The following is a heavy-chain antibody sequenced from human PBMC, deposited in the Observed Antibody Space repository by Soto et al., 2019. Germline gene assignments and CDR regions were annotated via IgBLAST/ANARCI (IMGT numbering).Heavy chain of an antibody. V-gene: IGHV4-31*03. D-gene: IGHD4-17*01. CDR3: ARARLDYGDYENFDY. CDR2: IYYSGST. CDR1: GGSISSGGYY. J-gene: IGHJ4*02. Sequence: SETLSLTCTVSGGSISSGGYYWGWIRQHPGKGLEWIGYIYYSGSTYYNPSLKSRVTISVDTSKNQFSLKLSSVTAADTAVYYCARARLDYGDYENFDYWGQGTLVTVSS.